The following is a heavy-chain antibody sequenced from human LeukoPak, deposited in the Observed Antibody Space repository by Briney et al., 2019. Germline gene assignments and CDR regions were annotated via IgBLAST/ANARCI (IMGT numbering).Heavy chain of an antibody. J-gene: IGHJ4*02. CDR1: GGSISNYY. Sequence: SEALSLTCTVSGGSISNYYWSWIRQPPGKGLEWIGHIYYSGATKYNPSLKSRITISVDTSKNQFSLMLSSVTAADTAVYYCARFGITVVRGGKYYFDYWGQGTLVAVSS. V-gene: IGHV4-59*08. D-gene: IGHD3-10*01. CDR2: IYYSGAT. CDR3: ARFGITVVRGGKYYFDY.